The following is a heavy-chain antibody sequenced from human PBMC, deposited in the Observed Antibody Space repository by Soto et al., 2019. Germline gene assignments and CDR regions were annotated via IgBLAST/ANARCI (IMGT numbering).Heavy chain of an antibody. CDR1: GGSISNYY. V-gene: IGHV4-59*01. Sequence: SETLSLTCTVSGGSISNYYWTWIRQPPGKGLEWIGYIYYSGSTNYNPSLKSRVTISVDTSKNQFSLKLSSVTAADTAVYYCARGKYLVLVPAALFDWFAPWGQGTLVTVSS. CDR2: IYYSGST. CDR3: ARGKYLVLVPAALFDWFAP. J-gene: IGHJ5*02. D-gene: IGHD2-2*01.